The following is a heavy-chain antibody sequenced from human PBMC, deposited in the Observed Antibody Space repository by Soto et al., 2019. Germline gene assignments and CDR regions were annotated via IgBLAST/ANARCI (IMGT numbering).Heavy chain of an antibody. CDR2: VSYDGGNK. D-gene: IGHD2-15*01. CDR1: GFTFRSYA. V-gene: IGHV3-30*09. CDR3: AREKLRGVSLFDS. J-gene: IGHJ4*02. Sequence: QVHLVASGGGVVQPGGSLRLSCAASGFTFRSYAIHWVRQAPGKGLEWVALVSYDGGNKYYADAVKGRFAISRDNSQNTLFLQMNSLTTEDTAVYYCAREKLRGVSLFDSWGQGALVAVSS.